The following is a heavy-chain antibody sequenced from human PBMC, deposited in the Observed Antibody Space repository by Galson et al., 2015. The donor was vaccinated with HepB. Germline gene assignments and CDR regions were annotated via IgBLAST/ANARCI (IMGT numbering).Heavy chain of an antibody. Sequence: ETLSLTCTVSGGSISSSSYYWGWIRQPPGKGLEWIGSIYYSGSTYYNPSLKSRVTISVDTSKNQFSLKLSSVTAADTAVYYCARQGVLRYFDWLSLYYFDYWGQGTLVTVSS. V-gene: IGHV4-39*01. CDR2: IYYSGST. CDR3: ARQGVLRYFDWLSLYYFDY. CDR1: GGSISSSSYY. D-gene: IGHD3-9*01. J-gene: IGHJ4*02.